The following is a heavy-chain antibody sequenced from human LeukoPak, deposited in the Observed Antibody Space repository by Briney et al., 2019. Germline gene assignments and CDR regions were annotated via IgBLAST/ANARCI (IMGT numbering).Heavy chain of an antibody. J-gene: IGHJ4*02. V-gene: IGHV4-59*01. Sequence: SETLSLTCTVSGGSISSYYWTWIRQPPGKGLEWIGYIHYSGSTNYKASLKSRVTISVDTSKNQFSLKMSSVTAADTAVYYCARGGGPPSYLDFWGQGTLVTVSS. CDR3: ARGGGPPSYLDF. D-gene: IGHD3-16*01. CDR2: IHYSGST. CDR1: GGSISSYY.